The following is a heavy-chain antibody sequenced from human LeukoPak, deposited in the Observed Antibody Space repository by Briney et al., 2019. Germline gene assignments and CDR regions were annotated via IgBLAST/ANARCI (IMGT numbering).Heavy chain of an antibody. V-gene: IGHV4-4*02. D-gene: IGHD6-19*01. CDR3: ASRSGWYHTEYFQH. CDR1: GGSISSSNW. Sequence: SETLSLTCAVSGGSISSSNWWSWVRQPPGKGLEWIGEIYHSGSTNYNPSLKSRVTISVDKSKNQFSLKLSSVTAADTAVYYCASRSGWYHTEYFQHWGQGTLVTVSS. CDR2: IYHSGST. J-gene: IGHJ1*01.